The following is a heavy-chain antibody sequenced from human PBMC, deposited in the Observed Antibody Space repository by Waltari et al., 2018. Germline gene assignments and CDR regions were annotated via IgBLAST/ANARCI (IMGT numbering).Heavy chain of an antibody. CDR1: GFAFSNYA. D-gene: IGHD3-10*01. Sequence: EVQLVESGGDLKQPGGSLRLSCAASGFAFSNYAMSWVRPAPGKGLQWVSVISGGGGDRNYADSVKGRFTISRDNSKNTVYLVMNSLRSEDTAVYYCAKNAGYGSGSYYPDYWGQGTLVTVSS. CDR3: AKNAGYGSGSYYPDY. J-gene: IGHJ4*02. CDR2: ISGGGGDR. V-gene: IGHV3-23*04.